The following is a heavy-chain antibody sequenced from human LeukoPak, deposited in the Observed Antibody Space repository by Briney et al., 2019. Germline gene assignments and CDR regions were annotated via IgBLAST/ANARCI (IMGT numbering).Heavy chain of an antibody. D-gene: IGHD2-2*01. CDR3: ASRYCGSANCQWGDYYYYG. CDR2: IIPIFGTT. Sequence: ASVKVSCKASGGTLSSYAISWVRQAPGQGLEWMGGIIPIFGTTKYSQKFQGRVTITAAESTGTAFMDLNSLTSDDTAVYYCASRYCGSANCQWGDYYYYG. CDR1: GGTLSSYA. J-gene: IGHJ6*01. V-gene: IGHV1-69*13.